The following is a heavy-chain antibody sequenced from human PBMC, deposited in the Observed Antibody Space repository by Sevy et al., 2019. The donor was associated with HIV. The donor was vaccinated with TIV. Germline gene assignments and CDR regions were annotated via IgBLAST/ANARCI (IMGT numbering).Heavy chain of an antibody. V-gene: IGHV1-69*13. Sequence: ASVKVSCKASGGTFSSYAISWVRQAPGQGLEWMGGIIPIFGTANYAQKFQGRVTITADESTSTAYMELSSLRSEDTAVHYCARGEGSSSWPFYYYYYMDVWGKGTTVTVSS. J-gene: IGHJ6*03. CDR1: GGTFSSYA. CDR2: IIPIFGTA. CDR3: ARGEGSSSWPFYYYYYMDV. D-gene: IGHD6-13*01.